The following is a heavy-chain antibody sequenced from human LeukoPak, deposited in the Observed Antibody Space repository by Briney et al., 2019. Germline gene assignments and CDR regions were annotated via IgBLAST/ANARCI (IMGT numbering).Heavy chain of an antibody. V-gene: IGHV3-53*01. CDR3: ARDDSRNGMDV. D-gene: IGHD2-21*01. CDR2: IYSDGST. CDR1: GFTVSNKY. Sequence: PGGSLRLSCAASGFTVSNKYMSWVRQAPGKGLEWVSVIYSDGSTYYADSVKGRFTISRDNSKNTLYLQMNSLRAEDTAVYYCARDDSRNGMDVWGQGTTVTVSS. J-gene: IGHJ6*02.